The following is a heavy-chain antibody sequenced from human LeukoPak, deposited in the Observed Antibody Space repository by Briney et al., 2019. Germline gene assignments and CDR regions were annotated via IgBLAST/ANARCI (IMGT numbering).Heavy chain of an antibody. Sequence: PSETLSLTCTVSGGSFSTYYWSWIRQPPGMGLEWIGYIYYSGNTDYNPSLESRVTMSLDTSKNQFSLNLNSVTAADTAVYYCARALITFGAAVAKGFDCWGQGTLVTVSS. D-gene: IGHD3-16*01. CDR1: GGSFSTYY. J-gene: IGHJ4*02. CDR3: ARALITFGAAVAKGFDC. CDR2: IYYSGNT. V-gene: IGHV4-59*01.